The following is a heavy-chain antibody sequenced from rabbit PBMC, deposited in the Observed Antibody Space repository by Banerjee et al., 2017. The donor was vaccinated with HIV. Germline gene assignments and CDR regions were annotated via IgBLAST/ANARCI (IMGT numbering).Heavy chain of an antibody. J-gene: IGHJ4*01. D-gene: IGHD4-1*01. CDR1: GFSLSNNYY. V-gene: IGHV1S40*01. Sequence: QSLEESGGDLVKPGASLTLTCTASGFSLSNNYYMCWVRQAPGKGLEWIACIHTGSGSAYYASWVNGRFTISSHNAQNTVNLQMTSLTAADTATYFCARDLAGVIGWNFNLWGPG. CDR2: IHTGSGSA. CDR3: ARDLAGVIGWNFNL.